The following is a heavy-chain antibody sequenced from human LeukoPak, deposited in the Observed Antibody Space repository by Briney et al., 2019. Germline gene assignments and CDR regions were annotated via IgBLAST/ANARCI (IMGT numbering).Heavy chain of an antibody. J-gene: IGHJ4*02. CDR3: ARAAYYYGSGSPYYFDY. CDR2: IYYSGST. CDR1: GGSINNYY. Sequence: SETLSLTCTVSGGSINNYYWSWIRQPPGKGLEWFGYIYYSGSTNYNPSLKSRVTISLDTSKNQFSLKLSSVTAADTAVYYCARAAYYYGSGSPYYFDYWGQGTLVTVSS. V-gene: IGHV4-59*01. D-gene: IGHD3-10*01.